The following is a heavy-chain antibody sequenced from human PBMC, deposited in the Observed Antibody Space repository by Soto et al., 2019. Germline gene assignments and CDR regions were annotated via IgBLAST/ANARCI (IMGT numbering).Heavy chain of an antibody. D-gene: IGHD3-22*01. CDR3: AKGRGSSGALFWYFDL. CDR1: GFTFSSYG. J-gene: IGHJ2*01. V-gene: IGHV3-30*18. Sequence: LRLSCAASGFTFSSYGMHWVRQAPGKGLEWVAVISYDGSNKYYTDSVKGRFTISRDSSKSTLYLQMNSLRPEDTAVYYCAKGRGSSGALFWYFDLWGRGTLVTVSS. CDR2: ISYDGSNK.